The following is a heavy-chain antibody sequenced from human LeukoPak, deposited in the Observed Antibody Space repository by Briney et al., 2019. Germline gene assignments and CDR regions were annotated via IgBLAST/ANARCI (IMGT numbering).Heavy chain of an antibody. CDR3: ARDPTAYCGGDCYWGPFDY. CDR1: GGTFSSYT. D-gene: IGHD2-21*02. J-gene: IGHJ4*02. CDR2: TIPLLGIA. Sequence: ASVNVSCKASGGTFSSYTISWVRQAPAQGLEWMGSTIPLLGIANYAQKFQDRVTITTDESTSTAYMELSSPRSEDTAVYYCARDPTAYCGGDCYWGPFDYWGQGTLVTVSS. V-gene: IGHV1-69*16.